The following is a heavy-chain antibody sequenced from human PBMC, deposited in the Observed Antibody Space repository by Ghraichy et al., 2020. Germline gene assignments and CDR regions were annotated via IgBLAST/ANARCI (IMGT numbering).Heavy chain of an antibody. CDR2: FDPEDGET. CDR1: GYTLTELS. J-gene: IGHJ3*02. Sequence: ASMKVSCKVSGYTLTELSMHWVRQAPGKGLEWMGGFDPEDGETIYAQKFQGRVTMTEDTSTDTAYMELSSLRSEDTAVYYCATVSYYDSSGYSVRAFDIWGQGTMVTVSS. CDR3: ATVSYYDSSGYSVRAFDI. V-gene: IGHV1-24*01. D-gene: IGHD3-22*01.